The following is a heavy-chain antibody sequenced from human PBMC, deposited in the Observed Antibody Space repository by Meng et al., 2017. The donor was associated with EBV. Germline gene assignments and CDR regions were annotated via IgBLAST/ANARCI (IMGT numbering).Heavy chain of an antibody. V-gene: IGHV4-61*01. CDR2: IYYSGST. CDR3: ARGRYYGDYFWFDP. CDR1: GGSVSSGSYY. Sequence: VQLRASGPGPVKASGPLSLTCTVRGGSVSSGSYYWSWIRQPPGKGLEWIGYIYYSGSTNYNPSLKSRVTISVDTSKNQFSLKLSSVTAADTAVYYCARGRYYGDYFWFDPWGQGTLVTVSS. D-gene: IGHD4-17*01. J-gene: IGHJ5*02.